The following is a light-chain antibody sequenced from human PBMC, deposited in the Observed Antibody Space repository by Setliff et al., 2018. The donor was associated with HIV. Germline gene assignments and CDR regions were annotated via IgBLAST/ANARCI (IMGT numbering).Light chain of an antibody. J-gene: IGLJ1*01. CDR3: SAYTTRNTYV. V-gene: IGLV2-18*02. CDR1: SSDIGSYNR. Sequence: QSALTQPPSVSGSPGQSVTISCSGTSSDIGSYNRVSWYRQPPGTAPQLLIYEVSSRPSEVPDRFSGSKSGNTASLTISGLQAEDEADYYCSAYTTRNTYVFGIGTKVTGL. CDR2: EVS.